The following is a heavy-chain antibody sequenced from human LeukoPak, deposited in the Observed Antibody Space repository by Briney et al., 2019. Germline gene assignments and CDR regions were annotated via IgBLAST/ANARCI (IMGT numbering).Heavy chain of an antibody. Sequence: GESLKISCKGSGYTFTNYRIGWVRQMPGKGLEWMGIIYPGDSDTKYSPSFQGQVTISVDKSISTAYLQWNSLKASDTAMYYCAGSPGTTQAFHYWGQGTLVTVSS. CDR2: IYPGDSDT. V-gene: IGHV5-51*01. CDR1: GYTFTNYR. J-gene: IGHJ4*02. D-gene: IGHD1-7*01. CDR3: AGSPGTTQAFHY.